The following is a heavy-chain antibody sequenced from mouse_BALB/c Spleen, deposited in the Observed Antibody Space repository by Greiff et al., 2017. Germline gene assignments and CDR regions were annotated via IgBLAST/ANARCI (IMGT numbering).Heavy chain of an antibody. V-gene: IGHV14-3*02. Sequence: EVKLVESGAELVKPGASVKLSCTASGFNIKDTYMHWVKQRPEQGLEWIGRIDTANGNTKYDPKFQGKATITADTSSNTAYLQLSSLTSEDTAVYYCASPYYYGSSHFDYWGQGTTLTVSS. CDR2: IDTANGNT. CDR1: GFNIKDTY. D-gene: IGHD1-1*01. J-gene: IGHJ2*01. CDR3: ASPYYYGSSHFDY.